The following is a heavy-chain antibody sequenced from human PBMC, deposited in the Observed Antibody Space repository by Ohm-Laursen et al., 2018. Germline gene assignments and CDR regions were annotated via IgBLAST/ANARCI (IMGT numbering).Heavy chain of an antibody. CDR1: LFTFSSYG. CDR3: AKGLIAARLTPIDY. J-gene: IGHJ4*02. V-gene: IGHV3-33*06. CDR2: IWFDGSTK. D-gene: IGHD6-6*01. Sequence: SLRLSCAASLFTFSSYGMHWVRQAPGKGLEWVAVIWFDGSTKFYADSVKGRFTISRDNSKNTLYLQMNSLRAEDTAVYYCAKGLIAARLTPIDYWGQGTLVTVSS.